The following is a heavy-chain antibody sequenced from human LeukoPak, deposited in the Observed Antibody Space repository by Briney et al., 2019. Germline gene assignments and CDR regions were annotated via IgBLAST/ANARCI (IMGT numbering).Heavy chain of an antibody. J-gene: IGHJ5*02. CDR2: INQSGDT. V-gene: IGHV4-34*01. CDR3: GGAPAYSGSYPVWFDP. CDR1: VGSFSGYY. D-gene: IGHD1-26*01. Sequence: SDTLSLTCAVYVGSFSGYYWTWVRQPPGKGLEWIGDINQSGDTNYNPALTSRVTISVNKCKNQSSLRQREVTAGGAAGYYCGGAPAYSGSYPVWFDPWGQGTLVTVSS.